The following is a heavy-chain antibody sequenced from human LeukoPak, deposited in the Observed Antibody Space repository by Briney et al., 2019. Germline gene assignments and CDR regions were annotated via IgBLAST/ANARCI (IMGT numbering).Heavy chain of an antibody. V-gene: IGHV4-59*11. J-gene: IGHJ3*01. CDR2: IYDSETT. Sequence: SETLSLTCSVSGASMTNHYWSWIRQPPGKGLEWIGYIYDSETTNYNPSLKSRVTISVDTSKNQLSLKLSSATAADTAVYYCAKEDWWNDGGFDVWGQGTMVTVSS. CDR3: AKEDWWNDGGFDV. D-gene: IGHD1-1*01. CDR1: GASMTNHY.